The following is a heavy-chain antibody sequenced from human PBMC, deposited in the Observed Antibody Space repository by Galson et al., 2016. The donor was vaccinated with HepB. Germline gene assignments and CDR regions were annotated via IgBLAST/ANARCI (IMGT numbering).Heavy chain of an antibody. CDR1: GFTFTNYW. D-gene: IGHD1-26*01. CDR3: TRGEV. J-gene: IGHJ4*02. Sequence: SLRLSCAASGFTFTNYWMNWVRQSPGKGLEWVANIKHDGSEKYYVASVKGRFTISRDNAKNSVYLQMNSLRVEDTAVYYCTRGEVWGQGTLVTVSS. CDR2: IKHDGSEK. V-gene: IGHV3-7*04.